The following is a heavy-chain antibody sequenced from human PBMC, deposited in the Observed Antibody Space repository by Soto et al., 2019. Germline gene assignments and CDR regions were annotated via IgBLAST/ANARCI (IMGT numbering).Heavy chain of an antibody. CDR2: VSDDGTYK. CDR1: GFSFSDYA. V-gene: IGHV3-30-3*01. J-gene: IGHJ6*02. Sequence: QVQLVESGGGVVQPGRYLRLSCAASGFSFSDYAIHWVRQAPGKGLEWVASVSDDGTYKYYADSVKGRFTIPRDNSKNTVYLQLNGLRTEDTAVHYCARRSEEAGPLYFYCGSDVWGQGTTVTVSS. CDR3: ARRSEEAGPLYFYCGSDV.